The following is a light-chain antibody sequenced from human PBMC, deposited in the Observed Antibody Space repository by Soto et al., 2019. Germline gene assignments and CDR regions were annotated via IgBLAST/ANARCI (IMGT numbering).Light chain of an antibody. V-gene: IGLV1-40*01. CDR2: GNS. J-gene: IGLJ2*01. Sequence: QSVLTQPPSVSGAPGQRVTISCTGSSSNIGAGYDVHWYQQLPGTPPKVFIYGNSNRPSGVPDRFSGSRSGTSASLAITGLQAEDEADYYCQSYDSSLSGSVVFGGGTKLTVL. CDR3: QSYDSSLSGSVV. CDR1: SSNIGAGYD.